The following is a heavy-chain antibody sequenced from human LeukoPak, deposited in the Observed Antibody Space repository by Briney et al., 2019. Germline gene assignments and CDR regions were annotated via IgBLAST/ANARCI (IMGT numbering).Heavy chain of an antibody. CDR2: ISHSATT. V-gene: IGHV4-38-2*02. CDR1: GYSITTGYY. J-gene: IGHJ6*03. D-gene: IGHD3-10*01. CDR3: ARVPGSAYHYMDV. Sequence: SETLSLTCTVSGYSITTGYYWGWLRQSPGTGLEWIGSISHSATTYYNPYLKSRVTIFLDTSKNQFSLKLTSVAAADTAAYYCARVPGSAYHYMDVWGKGTMVTVSS.